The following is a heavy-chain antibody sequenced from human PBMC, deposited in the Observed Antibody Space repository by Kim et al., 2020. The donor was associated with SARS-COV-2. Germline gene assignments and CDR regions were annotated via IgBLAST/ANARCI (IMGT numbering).Heavy chain of an antibody. CDR3: AKMWGDGYRNDY. J-gene: IGHJ4*02. Sequence: YYADSVKGRFTISRDNSKNSLYLQMNSLRTEDTALYYCAKMWGDGYRNDYWGQGTLVTVSS. D-gene: IGHD5-12*01. V-gene: IGHV3-43*01.